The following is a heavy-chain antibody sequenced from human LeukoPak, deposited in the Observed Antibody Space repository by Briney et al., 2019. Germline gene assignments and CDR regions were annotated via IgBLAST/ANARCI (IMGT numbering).Heavy chain of an antibody. CDR1: GGTFSSYA. CDR3: ARRTEMATIRSGGAVGYDY. CDR2: IIPILGIA. Sequence: SVKVSCKAFGGTFSSYAISWVRQAPGQGLEWMGRIIPILGIANYAQKFQGRVTITADKSTSTAYMELSSLRSEDTAVYYCARRTEMATIRSGGAVGYDYWGQGTLVTVSS. V-gene: IGHV1-69*04. D-gene: IGHD5-24*01. J-gene: IGHJ4*02.